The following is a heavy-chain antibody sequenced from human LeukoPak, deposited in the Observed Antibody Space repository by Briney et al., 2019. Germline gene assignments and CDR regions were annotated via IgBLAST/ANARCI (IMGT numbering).Heavy chain of an antibody. J-gene: IGHJ6*02. D-gene: IGHD3-3*01. V-gene: IGHV1-2*06. CDR3: ASPTIFGVVSVDYYYGMDV. CDR1: GYTFTGYY. Sequence: GASVKVSCKASGYTFTGYYMHWVRQAPGQGLEWMGRINPNSGGTNYAQKFQGRVTMTRDTSISTAYMELSRLRSEDTAVYYCASPTIFGVVSVDYYYGMDVWGQGTTVTVSS. CDR2: INPNSGGT.